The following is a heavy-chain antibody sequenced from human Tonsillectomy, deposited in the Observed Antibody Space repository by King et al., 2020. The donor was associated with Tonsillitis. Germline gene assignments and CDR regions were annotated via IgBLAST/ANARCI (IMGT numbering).Heavy chain of an antibody. V-gene: IGHV3-53*01. CDR2: IYSGGST. D-gene: IGHD5-12*01. J-gene: IGHJ4*02. CDR3: ASGWGVATPDY. Sequence: VQLVESGGGLIQPGGSLRLSCAASGFTVSSNYMSWVRQAPGKGLEWLSVIYSGGSTYYADSVKGRFTISRDNSKNTLYLQMNSLIAEETAVYYCASGWGVATPDYWGQGTLVTVSS. CDR1: GFTVSSNY.